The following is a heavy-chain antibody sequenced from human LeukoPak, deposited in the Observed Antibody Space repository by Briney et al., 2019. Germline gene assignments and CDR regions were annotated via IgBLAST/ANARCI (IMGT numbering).Heavy chain of an antibody. CDR1: GGSISSYY. J-gene: IGHJ4*02. Sequence: SETLSLTCTVSGGSISSYYWSWIRQPPGKGLEWIGYIYYSGSTNYNPSLKSRVTISVDTSKNQFSLKLSSVTAADTAVYYCARHGAGVARPLDYWGQGTLVTVSS. V-gene: IGHV4-59*08. D-gene: IGHD6-6*01. CDR2: IYYSGST. CDR3: ARHGAGVARPLDY.